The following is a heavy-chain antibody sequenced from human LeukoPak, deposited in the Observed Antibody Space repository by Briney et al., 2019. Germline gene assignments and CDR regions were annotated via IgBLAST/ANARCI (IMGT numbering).Heavy chain of an antibody. CDR1: GYTFTGYY. Sequence: ASVKVSCKASGYTFTGYYMHWVRQAPGQGLEWMGWINPNSGGTNYAQKFQGRVTMTRDTSISTAYMELSRLRSDDTAVYYCATLQKGYCSSTSCYDYWGQGTLVTVSS. CDR3: ATLQKGYCSSTSCYDY. CDR2: INPNSGGT. D-gene: IGHD2-2*01. J-gene: IGHJ4*02. V-gene: IGHV1-2*02.